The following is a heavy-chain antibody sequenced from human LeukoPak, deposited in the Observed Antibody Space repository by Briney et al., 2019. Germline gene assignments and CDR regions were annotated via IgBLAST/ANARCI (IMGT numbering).Heavy chain of an antibody. Sequence: ASVKVSCKASGYTFTNYYMHWVRQAPGQGLEWMGIINPSGGSTGYAQKFQGRLTMTRDTSITTAYMELTSLRSDDTGIYFCARVDSSGWTGRFEYWGQGTLVTVSS. J-gene: IGHJ4*02. CDR3: ARVDSSGWTGRFEY. D-gene: IGHD3-22*01. V-gene: IGHV1-46*01. CDR1: GYTFTNYY. CDR2: INPSGGST.